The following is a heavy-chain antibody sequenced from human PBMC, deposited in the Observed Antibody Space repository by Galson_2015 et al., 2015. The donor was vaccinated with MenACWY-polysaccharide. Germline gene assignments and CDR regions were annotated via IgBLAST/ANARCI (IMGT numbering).Heavy chain of an antibody. Sequence: VKVSCQASGYTFDTYYAHWVRQAPGQGLEWMGIINPSGGGTSYAERFQGRVAMTSDTSTSTFYMELSSLTSEDTAIYYCARDKPPTTDVDYYSGLDVWGQGTTVIVSS. CDR1: GYTFDTYY. CDR3: ARDKPPTTDVDYYSGLDV. J-gene: IGHJ6*02. D-gene: IGHD5-12*01. CDR2: INPSGGGT. V-gene: IGHV1-46*02.